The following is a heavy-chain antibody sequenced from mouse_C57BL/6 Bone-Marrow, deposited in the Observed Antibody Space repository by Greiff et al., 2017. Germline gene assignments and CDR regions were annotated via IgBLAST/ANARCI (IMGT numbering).Heavy chain of an antibody. CDR2: IDPSDSYT. CDR1: GYTFTSYW. CDR3: ARSRGFAY. Sequence: QVQLQQPGAELVMPGASVKLSCKASGYTFTSYWMHWVKQRPGQGLEWIGEIDPSDSYTNYHQKFKGKSTLTVDKSSSTAYMQLSSLTSEDSAVYYCARSRGFAYWGQGTLVTVSA. J-gene: IGHJ3*01. V-gene: IGHV1-69*01.